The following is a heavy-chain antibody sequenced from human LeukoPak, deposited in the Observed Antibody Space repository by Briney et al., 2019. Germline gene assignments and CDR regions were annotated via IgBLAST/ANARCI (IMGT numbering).Heavy chain of an antibody. CDR3: GPR. Sequence: GGSLRLSCTASGFTFADYAMSWFRQAPGKGLEWVAVISYDGSNKYYAGSVKGRFTISRDNSKNTLYLQMNSLRAEDTAVYYCGPRGGQGTTVTVSS. CDR2: ISYDGSNK. V-gene: IGHV3-30-3*01. J-gene: IGHJ6*02. CDR1: GFTFADYA.